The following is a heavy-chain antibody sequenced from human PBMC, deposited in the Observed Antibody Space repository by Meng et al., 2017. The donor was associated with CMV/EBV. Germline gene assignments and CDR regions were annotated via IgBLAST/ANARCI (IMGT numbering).Heavy chain of an antibody. V-gene: IGHV3-23*01. D-gene: IGHD3-10*01. CDR3: AKYYPGGPPDY. Sequence: LSFAASAFTFTPFALSWLRQTPGKGLEWVSSISGSGVGTYSADSVKGRFTISRDNSKNTLYLQMTSLRVDDTAVYFCAKYYPGGPPDYRGQGTLVTVSS. J-gene: IGHJ4*02. CDR1: AFTFTPFA. CDR2: ISGSGVGT.